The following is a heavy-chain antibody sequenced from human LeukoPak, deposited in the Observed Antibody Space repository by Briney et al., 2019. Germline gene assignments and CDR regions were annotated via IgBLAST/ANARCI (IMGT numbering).Heavy chain of an antibody. D-gene: IGHD6-13*01. CDR2: IIPILGIA. V-gene: IGHV1-69*04. CDR1: GGTFSSYA. CDR3: ARPPAIAAAGTFDWYFDL. Sequence: VASVKVSCKASGGTFSSYAISWVRQAPGQGLEWMGRIIPILGIANYAQKFQGRVTITADKSTSTAYMELSSLRSEDTAVYYCARPPAIAAAGTFDWYFDLWGRGTLVTVSS. J-gene: IGHJ2*01.